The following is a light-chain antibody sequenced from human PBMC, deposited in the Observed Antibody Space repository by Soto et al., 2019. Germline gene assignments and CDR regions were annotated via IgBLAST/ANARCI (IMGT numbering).Light chain of an antibody. V-gene: IGLV2-14*01. J-gene: IGLJ1*01. CDR3: TLYLYNSGHFV. CDR1: SSDFTNYHY. Sequence: QSVLSQPASVSGSPGQSITISCTGSSSDFTNYHYVSWYRQHPGKAPKLIIHEVSHRPPGVSNRFSGSKSGNTASLTITGLQAEDEPDYYCTLYLYNSGHFVFGTGTKVTVL. CDR2: EVS.